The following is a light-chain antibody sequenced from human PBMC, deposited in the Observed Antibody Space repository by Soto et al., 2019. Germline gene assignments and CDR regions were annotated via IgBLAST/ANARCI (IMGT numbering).Light chain of an antibody. Sequence: QAVVTQPPSVSGAPGQRVTISCTGSSSNIGAGYDVPWYQQLPGTAPKLLIYGNSNRPSGVPDRFSGSKSGTSASLAITGLQAEDEADYYCQSYDSSLSGPNWVFGGGTKLTVL. V-gene: IGLV1-40*01. CDR2: GNS. J-gene: IGLJ3*02. CDR1: SSNIGAGYD. CDR3: QSYDSSLSGPNWV.